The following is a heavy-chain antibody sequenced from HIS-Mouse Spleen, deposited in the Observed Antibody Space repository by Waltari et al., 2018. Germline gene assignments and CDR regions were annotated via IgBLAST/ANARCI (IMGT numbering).Heavy chain of an antibody. J-gene: IGHJ4*02. CDR3: AKDRNWGSSGYFDY. V-gene: IGHV3-23*01. Sequence: SCAASGFTFSSYAMSWVRQAPGKGLEWVSAISGSGGSTYYADSVKGRFTISRDNSKNTLYLQMNSLRAEDTAVYYCAKDRNWGSSGYFDYWGQGTLVTVSS. D-gene: IGHD3-16*01. CDR1: GFTFSSYA. CDR2: ISGSGGST.